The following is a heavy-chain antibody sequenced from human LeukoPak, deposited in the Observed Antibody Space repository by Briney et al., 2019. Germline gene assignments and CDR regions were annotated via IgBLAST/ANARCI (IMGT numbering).Heavy chain of an antibody. Sequence: ASVKVSYKACGYTFTRYYMHWVRQAPGQGLEWMGIINPSGGSTSYAQKFQGRVTMTRDTSTSTVYMELSSLRSEDTSVYYCARLSHGSGSYDVSYYFDYWGQGTLVTVSS. J-gene: IGHJ4*02. V-gene: IGHV1-46*01. CDR2: INPSGGST. CDR1: GYTFTRYY. D-gene: IGHD3-10*01. CDR3: ARLSHGSGSYDVSYYFDY.